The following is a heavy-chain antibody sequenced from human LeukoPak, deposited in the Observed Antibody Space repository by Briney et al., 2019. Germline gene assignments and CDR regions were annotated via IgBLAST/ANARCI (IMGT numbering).Heavy chain of an antibody. J-gene: IGHJ4*02. CDR2: INTNTRNP. CDR1: GYTFTSYA. V-gene: IGHV7-4-1*02. Sequence: ASVKVSCKASGYTFTSYAMNWVRQAPGQGLEWMGWINTNTRNPTYAQGFTGRFVFSLDTSVSTAYLPISSLKPEDTAVYYCARAGYCSAAGCRLWAYWGQGTLVTVSS. CDR3: ARAGYCSAAGCRLWAY. D-gene: IGHD2-15*01.